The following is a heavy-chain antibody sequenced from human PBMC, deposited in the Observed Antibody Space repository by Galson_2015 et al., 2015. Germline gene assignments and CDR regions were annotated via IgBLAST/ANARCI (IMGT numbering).Heavy chain of an antibody. Sequence: SLRLSCAASGFTFSSYAMSWVRQAPGKGLEWVSAISGSGGSTYYADSVKGRFTISRDNSKNTLYLQMNSLRAEDTAVYYCAKDLGRYHYGSGSYLWGQGTLVTVSS. CDR1: GFTFSSYA. J-gene: IGHJ4*02. D-gene: IGHD3-10*01. V-gene: IGHV3-23*01. CDR2: ISGSGGST. CDR3: AKDLGRYHYGSGSYL.